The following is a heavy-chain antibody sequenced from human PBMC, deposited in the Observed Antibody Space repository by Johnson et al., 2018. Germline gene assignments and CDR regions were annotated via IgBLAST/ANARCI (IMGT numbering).Heavy chain of an antibody. D-gene: IGHD3-22*01. CDR2: ISYDGSNK. J-gene: IGHJ6*03. Sequence: QVQLVESGGGVVQPGRSLRLSCAASGFTFSSYGMHWVRQAPGKGLAWVAVISYDGSNKYYADSVTGRFTISRDNSKNTLYLQMNSLRAEDTAVYYCAKISYDSSGPYYYYYYMDVWGKGTTVTVSS. CDR1: GFTFSSYG. CDR3: AKISYDSSGPYYYYYYMDV. V-gene: IGHV3-30*18.